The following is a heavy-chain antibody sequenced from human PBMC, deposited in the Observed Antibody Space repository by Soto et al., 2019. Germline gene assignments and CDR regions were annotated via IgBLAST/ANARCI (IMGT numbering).Heavy chain of an antibody. CDR1: GYTFAFYS. J-gene: IGHJ4*02. Sequence: QVQLVQSGAEVKRPGSSVKVSCKASGYTFAFYSINWVRQAPGLGLEWMGRINPILSMTNYAQRFQGRVTMTADKSTSKAYVVRTSQRAEDTVMSYGATSYGSGYRPFDSWGKGALVTVSS. V-gene: IGHV1-69*02. CDR3: ATSYGSGYRPFDS. D-gene: IGHD3-10*01. CDR2: INPILSMT.